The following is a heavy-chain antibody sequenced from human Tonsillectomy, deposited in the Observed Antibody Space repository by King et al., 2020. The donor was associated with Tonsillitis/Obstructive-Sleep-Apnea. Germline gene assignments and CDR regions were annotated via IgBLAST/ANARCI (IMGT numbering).Heavy chain of an antibody. CDR1: GGSMRSGGYY. Sequence: QLQESGPGLVKPSQTLSLTCTVSGGSMRSGGYYWSWIRQPPGKGLEWIGYIYDTESAYYNPSLKSRVTISVDTSKKQLSLNLSSVTAADTAVYYCAREMGARFDSWGHGTLVTVSS. D-gene: IGHD1-26*01. J-gene: IGHJ5*01. V-gene: IGHV4-31*03. CDR2: IYDTESA. CDR3: AREMGARFDS.